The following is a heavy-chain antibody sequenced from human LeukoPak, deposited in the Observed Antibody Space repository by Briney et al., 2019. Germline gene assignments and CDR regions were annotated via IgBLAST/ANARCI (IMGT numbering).Heavy chain of an antibody. D-gene: IGHD6-13*01. J-gene: IGHJ4*02. CDR1: GGSISSSSYY. CDR3: AREGIAAAGGYFDY. CDR2: ISSSGSTI. V-gene: IGHV3-11*04. Sequence: LSLTCTVSGGSISSSSYYWGWIRQPPGKGLEWVSYISSSGSTIYYADSVKGRFTISRDNAKNSLYLQMNSLRAEDTAVYYCAREGIAAAGGYFDYWGQGTLVTVSS.